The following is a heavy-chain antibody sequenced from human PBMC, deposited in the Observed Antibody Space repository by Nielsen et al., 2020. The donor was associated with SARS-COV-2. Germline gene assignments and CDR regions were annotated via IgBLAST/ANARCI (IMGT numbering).Heavy chain of an antibody. CDR2: AYYTGLT. J-gene: IGHJ1*01. V-gene: IGHV4-39*01. Sequence: SDPLPLTCRVSVGSITASNYYWGWIRSPPGKVPDSTGSAYYTGLTYYAPSLKSRVTISADSSKNQLSLKLNSVTAADTAVYFCARGPTVQPFHHWGQGTLVYVS. CDR1: VGSITASNYY. CDR3: ARGPTVQPFHH. D-gene: IGHD4-17*01.